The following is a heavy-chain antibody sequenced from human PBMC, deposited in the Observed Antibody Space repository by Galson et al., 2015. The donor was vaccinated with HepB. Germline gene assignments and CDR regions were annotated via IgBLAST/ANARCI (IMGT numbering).Heavy chain of an antibody. CDR3: ARDPAYGDYGVDCYYGMDV. V-gene: IGHV1-3*01. Sequence: SVKVSCKASGYTFTSYAMHWVRQAPGQRLEWMGWINAGNGNTKYSQKFQGRVTITRDTSASTAYMELSSLRSEDTAVYYCARDPAYGDYGVDCYYGMDVWGQGTTVTVSS. J-gene: IGHJ6*02. CDR1: GYTFTSYA. CDR2: INAGNGNT. D-gene: IGHD4-17*01.